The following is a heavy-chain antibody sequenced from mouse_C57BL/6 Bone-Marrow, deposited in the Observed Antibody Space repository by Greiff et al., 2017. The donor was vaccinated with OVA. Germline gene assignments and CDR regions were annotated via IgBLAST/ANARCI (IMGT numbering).Heavy chain of an antibody. CDR1: GYTFTDYY. D-gene: IGHD1-1*01. Sequence: VQLQQSGPVLVKPGASVKMSCKASGYTFTDYYMNWVKQSHGKSLEWIGVINPYNGGTSYNQKFKGKATLTVDKSSSTAYMELNSLTSEDSAVYYCATEDYYYGFDYWGQGTTLTVSS. J-gene: IGHJ2*01. CDR2: INPYNGGT. CDR3: ATEDYYYGFDY. V-gene: IGHV1-19*01.